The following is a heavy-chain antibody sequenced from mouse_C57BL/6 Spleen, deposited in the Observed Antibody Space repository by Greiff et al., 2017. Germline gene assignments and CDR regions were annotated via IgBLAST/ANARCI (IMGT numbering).Heavy chain of an antibody. J-gene: IGHJ2*01. Sequence: EVKLMESGPGLVKPSQSLSLTCSVTGYSITSGYYWNWIRQFPGNKLEWMGYISYDGSNNYNPSLKNRISITRDTSKNQFFLKLNSVTTEDTATYYCASHYDYDSYYFDYWGQGTTLTVSS. V-gene: IGHV3-6*01. D-gene: IGHD2-4*01. CDR1: GYSITSGYY. CDR3: ASHYDYDSYYFDY. CDR2: ISYDGSN.